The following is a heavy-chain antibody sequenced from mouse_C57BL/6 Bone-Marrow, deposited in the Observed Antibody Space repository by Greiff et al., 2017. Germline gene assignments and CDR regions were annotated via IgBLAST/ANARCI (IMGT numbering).Heavy chain of an antibody. CDR1: GYTFTSYW. D-gene: IGHD2-5*01. CDR3: ARENSKGGYAMDD. V-gene: IGHV1-69*01. J-gene: IGHJ4*01. CDR2: IAPSDSYP. Sequence: QVQLQQPGAELVMPGASVKLSCKASGYTFTSYWMHWVKQRPGQGLEWIGEIAPSDSYPNYNQKVKGKSTLTVDKSSSTAYMQLSSLASEDSAVYYGARENSKGGYAMDDGGQGTAVTVSS.